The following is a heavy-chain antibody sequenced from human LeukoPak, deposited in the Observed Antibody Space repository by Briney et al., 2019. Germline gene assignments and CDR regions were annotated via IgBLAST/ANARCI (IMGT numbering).Heavy chain of an antibody. V-gene: IGHV3-30*18. D-gene: IGHD3-16*02. CDR1: GFIFTNYG. J-gene: IGHJ6*02. CDR2: ISYDGSNK. Sequence: GGSLRLSCAASGFIFTNYGMHWVRQAPGKGLEWVAVISYDGSNKYYVDSVKGRFIISRDNSKNTLSLQMNSLRAEDTAVYYCAKASIYVYYGMDVWGQGTTVIVSS. CDR3: AKASIYVYYGMDV.